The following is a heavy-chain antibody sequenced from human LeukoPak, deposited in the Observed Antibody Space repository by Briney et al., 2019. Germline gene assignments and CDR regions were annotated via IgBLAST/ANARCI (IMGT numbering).Heavy chain of an antibody. CDR1: GYSFTSYW. Sequence: GESLMTSSKGSGYSFTSYWIGWVRPMPGKGLGWMGIIYPGDSDTRYSPSFQGQVTISADKSISTAYLQWSSLKASDTAMYYCARRKDALFDYWGQGTLVTASS. J-gene: IGHJ4*02. CDR3: ARRKDALFDY. CDR2: IYPGDSDT. V-gene: IGHV5-51*01.